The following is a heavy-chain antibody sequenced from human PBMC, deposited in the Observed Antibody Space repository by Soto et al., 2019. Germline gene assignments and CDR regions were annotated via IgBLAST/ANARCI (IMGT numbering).Heavy chain of an antibody. CDR3: ARDNNRPLDY. D-gene: IGHD1-1*01. Sequence: ASVKVSCKASGYTFTSYAIDWVRQAPGQRLEWMGWINAGNGNTKYSQKFQGRLTLTTDTSTSTVYMELSSLRSEDTAIYYCARDNNRPLDYWGPGTLVTVSS. CDR2: INAGNGNT. V-gene: IGHV1-3*01. J-gene: IGHJ4*02. CDR1: GYTFTSYA.